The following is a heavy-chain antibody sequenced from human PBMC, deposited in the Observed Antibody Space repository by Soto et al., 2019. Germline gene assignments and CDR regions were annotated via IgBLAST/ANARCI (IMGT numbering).Heavy chain of an antibody. CDR1: GGKFTANT. J-gene: IGHJ4*02. CDR3: ARERITPLFY. V-gene: IGHV1-69*08. D-gene: IGHD1-20*01. Sequence: QVQLVQSGAEVKKPGSSVKVSCKASGGKFTANTFSWVRQAPGQGLEWMGRIIPILDIAHYAQKFQGRVTITADKSTNTTYMELSSLTSGDTAIYYCARERITPLFYWGQRTLVAVSS. CDR2: IIPILDIA.